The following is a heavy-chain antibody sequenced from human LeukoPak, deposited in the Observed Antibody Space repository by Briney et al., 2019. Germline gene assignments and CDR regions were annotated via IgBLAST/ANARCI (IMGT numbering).Heavy chain of an antibody. J-gene: IGHJ6*03. CDR1: GGSISSYY. D-gene: IGHD5-18*01. Sequence: SETLSLTCTVSGGSISSYYWSWIRQPPGKGLEWIWRIYTSGSTNYNPSLKSRVTISVDSSKNQFSLKLSSVTAADTAVYYCARTTEGGYTYDYFYYYYMDVWGKGTTVTISS. V-gene: IGHV4-4*07. CDR3: ARTTEGGYTYDYFYYYYMDV. CDR2: IYTSGST.